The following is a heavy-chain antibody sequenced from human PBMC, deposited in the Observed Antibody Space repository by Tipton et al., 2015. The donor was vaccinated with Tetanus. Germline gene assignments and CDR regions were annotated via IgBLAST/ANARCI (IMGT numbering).Heavy chain of an antibody. J-gene: IGHJ3*01. CDR3: AREAINSEDRRAFDV. Sequence: QSGPEVKKPGSSVKVSCETSGGSFSTYVTSWVRQAPGQGLEWMGSIIPIFGTITYAQKFQGRVTITADKSTSTAHMSLSSLRSGDTAVYYCAREAINSEDRRAFDVWGQGTMVTVSP. D-gene: IGHD3-22*01. V-gene: IGHV1-69*06. CDR2: IIPIFGTI. CDR1: GGSFSTYV.